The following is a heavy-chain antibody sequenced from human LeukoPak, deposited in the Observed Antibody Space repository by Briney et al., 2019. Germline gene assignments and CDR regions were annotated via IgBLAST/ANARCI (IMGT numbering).Heavy chain of an antibody. V-gene: IGHV3-7*01. Sequence: GGSLRLSCAASGFTFSNYWMSWVRQAPGKGLEWVAHINKDGSEIYYVDSVKGRFTISRDNTKSSLSLQMNSLRVEDTAVYYCARDKVTYWGQGILVTVSS. CDR1: GFTFSNYW. J-gene: IGHJ4*02. CDR2: INKDGSEI. CDR3: ARDKVTY.